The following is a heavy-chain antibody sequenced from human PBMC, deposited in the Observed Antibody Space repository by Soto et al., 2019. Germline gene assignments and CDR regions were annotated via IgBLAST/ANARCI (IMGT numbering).Heavy chain of an antibody. Sequence: LRLSCAASGFTFSNSWMHWVRQVSGKGLEWVSRINADGTSTSYADSVKGRFTISRDNAKNTLYLHVNSLRAEDTAVYYCVKVLARGVGVPRFYFDSWGQGALVTV. CDR1: GFTFSNSW. CDR2: INADGTST. J-gene: IGHJ4*02. CDR3: VKVLARGVGVPRFYFDS. D-gene: IGHD2-2*01. V-gene: IGHV3-74*01.